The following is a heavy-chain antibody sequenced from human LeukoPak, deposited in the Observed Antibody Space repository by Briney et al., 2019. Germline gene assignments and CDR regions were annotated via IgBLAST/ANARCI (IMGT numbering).Heavy chain of an antibody. CDR2: IGGSGDIS. CDR3: AGGYYFDY. J-gene: IGHJ4*02. V-gene: IGHV3-23*01. Sequence: PGGSLRLSCAASGFTFSNYAMSWVRQAPGKGLEWVSSIGGSGDISYYADSVKGRFTISRDNSKNALYLQMDSLRAEDTAVYYCAGGYYFDYWGQGTLVTVSS. CDR1: GFTFSNYA. D-gene: IGHD3-10*01.